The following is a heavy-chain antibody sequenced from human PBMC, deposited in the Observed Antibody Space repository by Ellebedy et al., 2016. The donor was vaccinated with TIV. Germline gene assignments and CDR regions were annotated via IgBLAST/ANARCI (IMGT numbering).Heavy chain of an antibody. CDR2: MNPNSGNT. D-gene: IGHD3-10*01. CDR1: GYTFTRYD. CDR3: ALYYYSSGNYSV. Sequence: AASVKVSCKASGYTFTRYDINWARQATGQGLEWMGWMNPNSGNTGYAQKFQGRVTITRNTSINTAYMELSSLRSEDTAVYYCALYYYSSGNYSVWGQGTTVTVSS. J-gene: IGHJ6*02. V-gene: IGHV1-8*03.